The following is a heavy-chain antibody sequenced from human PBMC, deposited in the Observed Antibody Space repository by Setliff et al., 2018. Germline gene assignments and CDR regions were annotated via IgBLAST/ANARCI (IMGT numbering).Heavy chain of an antibody. J-gene: IGHJ4*02. V-gene: IGHV1-18*01. D-gene: IGHD3-22*01. CDR1: GYTSYTYG. Sequence: GASVKVSCKASGYTSYTYGIIWVRQAPGQGLEWMGWISVYNGYIVYAQKLQGRVTMTTDTSTATVFLQMNNVRTEDTALYYCARGEKYYSDSSGYSLDFWGQGTLVTVSS. CDR2: ISVYNGYI. CDR3: ARGEKYYSDSSGYSLDF.